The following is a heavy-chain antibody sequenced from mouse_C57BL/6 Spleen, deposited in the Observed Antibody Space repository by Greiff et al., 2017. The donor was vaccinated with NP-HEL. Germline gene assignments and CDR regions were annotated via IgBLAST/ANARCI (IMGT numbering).Heavy chain of an antibody. CDR3: ARLGTYGPWYFDV. V-gene: IGHV5-9*01. CDR2: ISGGGGNT. CDR1: GFTFSSYT. Sequence: EVQLVESGGGLVKPGGSLKLSCAASGFTFSSYTMSWVRQTPEKRLEWVATISGGGGNTYYPDSVKGRFTISRDNAKNTLYLQMSSLRSEDTALYYCARLGTYGPWYFDVWGTGTTVTVSS. J-gene: IGHJ1*03. D-gene: IGHD1-1*01.